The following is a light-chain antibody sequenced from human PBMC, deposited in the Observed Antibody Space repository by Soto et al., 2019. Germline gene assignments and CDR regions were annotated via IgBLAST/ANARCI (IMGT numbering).Light chain of an antibody. J-gene: IGLJ2*01. CDR2: EGS. CDR3: CSYAGSSTYVV. Sequence: QSALTHPASVSGCPGQSITISCTGTSSDVGSYNLVSWYQQHPGKAPKLMIYEGSKRPSGVSNRFSGSKSGNTASLTISGLQAEDEADYYCCSYAGSSTYVVFGGGTKLTVL. V-gene: IGLV2-23*01. CDR1: SSDVGSYNL.